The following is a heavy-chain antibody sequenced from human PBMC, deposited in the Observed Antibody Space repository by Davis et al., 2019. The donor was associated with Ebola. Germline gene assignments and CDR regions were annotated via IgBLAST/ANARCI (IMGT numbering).Heavy chain of an antibody. Sequence: MPSETLSLTCAVYGGSFSGYYWSWIRQPPGKGLEWIGYIYNSGSTKYNPSLKSRVTLSVDTSKNQFSLKLSSVTAADTAVYYCAREAPGIAVAGIGYFDYWGQGTLVTVSS. CDR2: IYNSGST. CDR1: GGSFSGYY. D-gene: IGHD6-19*01. J-gene: IGHJ4*02. CDR3: AREAPGIAVAGIGYFDY. V-gene: IGHV4-59*12.